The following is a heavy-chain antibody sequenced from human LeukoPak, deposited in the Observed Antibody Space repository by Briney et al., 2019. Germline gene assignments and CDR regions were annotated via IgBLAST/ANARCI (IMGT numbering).Heavy chain of an antibody. Sequence: GGSLRLSCAASGFTFDDYTMHWVRQAPGKGLEWVSLISWDGGSTYYADSVKGRFTISRDNSKNSLYLQMNSLRTEDTALYYCAKGGTILGVDLIDYWGQGTLVTVSS. CDR1: GFTFDDYT. J-gene: IGHJ4*02. V-gene: IGHV3-43*01. CDR2: ISWDGGST. D-gene: IGHD3-3*01. CDR3: AKGGTILGVDLIDY.